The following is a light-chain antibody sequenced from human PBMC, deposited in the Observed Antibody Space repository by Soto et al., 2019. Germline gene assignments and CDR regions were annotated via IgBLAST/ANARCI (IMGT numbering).Light chain of an antibody. CDR1: SSDVGGYNY. Sequence: QSALTQPRSVSGSPGQSVTISCTGTSSDVGGYNYFSWYQQHPGKAPKLMIYDVSKRPSGVPDRFSGSKSGNTASLTISGLQAEDEDDYYCCSYAGSYTLVFGGGTKVTVL. CDR2: DVS. CDR3: CSYAGSYTLV. J-gene: IGLJ2*01. V-gene: IGLV2-11*01.